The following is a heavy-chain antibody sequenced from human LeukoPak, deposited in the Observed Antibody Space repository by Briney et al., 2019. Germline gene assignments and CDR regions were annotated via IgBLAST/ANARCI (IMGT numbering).Heavy chain of an antibody. D-gene: IGHD3-16*01. CDR3: ARVGGHPKHLDY. CDR2: ISSSSSYI. V-gene: IGHV3-21*01. CDR1: GFTFSSYS. Sequence: GGSLRLSCAASGFTFSSYSMNWVRQAPGKGLEWVSSISSSSSYIYYADSVKGRFTISRDNAKNSLYLQMNSLRAEDTAVYYCARVGGHPKHLDYWGQGTLVTVSS. J-gene: IGHJ4*02.